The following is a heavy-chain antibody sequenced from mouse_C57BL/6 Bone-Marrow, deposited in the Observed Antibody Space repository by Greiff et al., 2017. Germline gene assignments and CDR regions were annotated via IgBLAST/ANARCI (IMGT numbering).Heavy chain of an antibody. CDR3: ERYYYGSSYTDY. J-gene: IGHJ2*01. D-gene: IGHD1-1*01. CDR1: GYTFTSYW. CDR2: INPGSGST. V-gene: IGHV1-55*01. Sequence: QVQLQQPGAELVKPGASVKMSCKASGYTFTSYWITWVKQRPGQGLEWIGDINPGSGSTNYNEKFKSKARLTVDTTSSTAYMQLSSLTAEDSAVYYCERYYYGSSYTDYWGQGTTLTVSS.